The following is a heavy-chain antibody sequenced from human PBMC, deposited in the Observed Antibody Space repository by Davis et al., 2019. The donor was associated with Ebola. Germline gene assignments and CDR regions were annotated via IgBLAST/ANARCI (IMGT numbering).Heavy chain of an antibody. CDR3: AAMTTVTGKGYYYYGMDV. V-gene: IGHV1-69*13. CDR2: IIPVFRTA. CDR1: GDTLTSYA. D-gene: IGHD4-17*01. J-gene: IGHJ6*04. Sequence: SVKVSCKAVGDTLTSYAMTWVRQAPGQGLEWMGGIIPVFRTASYAQKFQGRVTITADESTRTAYMELNGLRSEDTAVYYCAAMTTVTGKGYYYYGMDVWGKGTTVTVSS.